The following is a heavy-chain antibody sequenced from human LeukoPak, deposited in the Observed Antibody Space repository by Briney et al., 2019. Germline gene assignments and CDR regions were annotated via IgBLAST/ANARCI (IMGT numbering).Heavy chain of an antibody. V-gene: IGHV4-31*03. CDR2: IYKTGST. CDR1: GGSITSGGYY. J-gene: IGHJ4*02. Sequence: KASETRPLTCTVPGGSITSGGYYGSWIPHRPGKGLEWIGYIYKTGSTYYNPSLKSRVTMSVDTSRNQFSLKLNSVTAADTAVYYCARDVLRWGQGTLVTVSS. CDR3: ARDVLR.